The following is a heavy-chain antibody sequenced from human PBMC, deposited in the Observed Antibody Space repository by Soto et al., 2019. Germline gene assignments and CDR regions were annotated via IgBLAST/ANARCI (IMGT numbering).Heavy chain of an antibody. CDR3: ARDFHPFNYDTSGYYGGYFDY. J-gene: IGHJ4*02. D-gene: IGHD3-22*01. CDR1: GGSISSGGYY. Sequence: PSETLSLTCTVSGGSISSGGYYWTWIRQHPGKGLEWIGYIYYSGSTYYNPSLKSRVTISGDTSKNQFSLKLTSVTAADTAVYYCARDFHPFNYDTSGYYGGYFDYWGQGALVTVSS. V-gene: IGHV4-31*03. CDR2: IYYSGST.